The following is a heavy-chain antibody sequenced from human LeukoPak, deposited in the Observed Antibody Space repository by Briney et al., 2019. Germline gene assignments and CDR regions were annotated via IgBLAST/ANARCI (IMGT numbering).Heavy chain of an antibody. Sequence: ASETLSLTCAVSGGSISSGGYSWSWIRQPPGKGLEWIGYIYHSGSTYYNPSLKSRVTISVDRSKIQFSLKLSSVTAADTAVYYCARGYERIYDILTGYSYNWFDPWGQGTLVTVSS. V-gene: IGHV4-30-2*01. D-gene: IGHD3-9*01. CDR3: ARGYERIYDILTGYSYNWFDP. CDR1: GGSISSGGYS. J-gene: IGHJ5*02. CDR2: IYHSGST.